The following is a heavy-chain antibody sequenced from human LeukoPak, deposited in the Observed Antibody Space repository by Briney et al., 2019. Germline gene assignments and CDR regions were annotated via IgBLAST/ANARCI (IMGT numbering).Heavy chain of an antibody. CDR2: INHSGST. V-gene: IGHV4-34*01. D-gene: IGHD3-3*01. J-gene: IGHJ6*03. Sequence: SETLSLTCAVYGGSFSGYYWSWIRQPPGKGLEWIGEINHSGSTNYNPSLKSRVTISVDTSKNQFSLKLSSVTAADTAVYYCARGRIDFWSGYPYYMDVWGKGTTVTVSS. CDR3: ARGRIDFWSGYPYYMDV. CDR1: GGSFSGYY.